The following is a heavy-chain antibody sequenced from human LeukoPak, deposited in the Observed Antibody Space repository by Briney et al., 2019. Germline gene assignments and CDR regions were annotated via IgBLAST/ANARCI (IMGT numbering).Heavy chain of an antibody. V-gene: IGHV3-23*01. D-gene: IGHD6-19*01. CDR1: GFTFSTYA. CDR3: VRYFTAVAPTLRLDY. Sequence: GGSLRLSCAASGFTFSTYAMNWVRQAPGKGLEWVSVIGGSGGDTDYADSVKGRFTISRDDAKNSLYLQMNSLRVEDTAVYHCVRYFTAVAPTLRLDYWGQGTLVTVSS. J-gene: IGHJ4*02. CDR2: IGGSGGDT.